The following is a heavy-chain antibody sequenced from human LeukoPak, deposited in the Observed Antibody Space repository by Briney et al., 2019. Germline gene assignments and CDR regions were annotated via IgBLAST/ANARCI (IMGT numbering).Heavy chain of an antibody. CDR2: IYEGGNS. CDR1: GFIVNNKY. Sequence: GGSLRLSCAVSGFIVNNKYMTWVRQAPGKGLEWVSVIYEGGNSDYADSVKGRFSVSRDDSKNTVYLQMNSLRAEDTALYYCASYNQRLSSCFFDLWGRGTLVTVSS. J-gene: IGHJ2*01. D-gene: IGHD6-25*01. CDR3: ASYNQRLSSCFFDL. V-gene: IGHV3-53*01.